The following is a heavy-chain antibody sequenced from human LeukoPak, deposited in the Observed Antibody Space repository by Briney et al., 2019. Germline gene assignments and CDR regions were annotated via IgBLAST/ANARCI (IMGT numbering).Heavy chain of an antibody. D-gene: IGHD5-12*01. J-gene: IGHJ4*02. V-gene: IGHV3-49*04. CDR1: GFTFSDYA. CDR3: TRAPVDPFDY. CDR2: IRSKGYGGTT. Sequence: PGGSLRLSCTASGFTFSDYAMSWVRQAPGKGREWVSFIRSKGYGGTTEYAASVKGRFTISRDDSKSIAYLQMNSLKTEDTALYYCTRAPVDPFDYWGQGTLATVSS.